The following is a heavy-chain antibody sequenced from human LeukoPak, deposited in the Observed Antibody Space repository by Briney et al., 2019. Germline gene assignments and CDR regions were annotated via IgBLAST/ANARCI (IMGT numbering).Heavy chain of an antibody. Sequence: ASVKVSCKASGYTFTSYDINWVRQAPGQGLEWMGWINANSGGTNYAQKFQGRVTMTRDTSISTAYMELSRLRSDDTAVYYCARGYGSGSFHTYWGQGTLVTVSS. CDR1: GYTFTSYD. CDR2: INANSGGT. D-gene: IGHD3-10*01. V-gene: IGHV1-2*02. J-gene: IGHJ4*02. CDR3: ARGYGSGSFHTY.